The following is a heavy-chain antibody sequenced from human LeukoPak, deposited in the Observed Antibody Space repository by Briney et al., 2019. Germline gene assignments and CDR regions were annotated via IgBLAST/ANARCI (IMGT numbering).Heavy chain of an antibody. Sequence: SETLSLTCAVSGGSISSGGYSWSWIRQPPGTGLEWIGYIYHSGSTYHNPSLKSRVTISVDRSKNQFSLKLSSVTAADTAVYYCAGQYYDILTGYKYFNYWGQGTLVTVSS. CDR3: AGQYYDILTGYKYFNY. CDR1: GGSISSGGYS. CDR2: IYHSGST. J-gene: IGHJ4*02. V-gene: IGHV4-30-2*01. D-gene: IGHD3-9*01.